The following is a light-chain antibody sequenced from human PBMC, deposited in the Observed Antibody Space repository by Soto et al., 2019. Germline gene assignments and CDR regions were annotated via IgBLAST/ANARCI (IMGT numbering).Light chain of an antibody. J-gene: IGKJ1*01. CDR1: QSVSSN. V-gene: IGKV3-15*01. Sequence: EIVMTQSPATLSVSPGQRATLSCRASQSVSSNLAWYQHKPGQAPRLLIYGASTRAKGVAARFSGSGSGTEFTLTISSLQSEDFAVYYCHLYGSSPPWTFGQGTKVEIK. CDR2: GAS. CDR3: HLYGSSPPWT.